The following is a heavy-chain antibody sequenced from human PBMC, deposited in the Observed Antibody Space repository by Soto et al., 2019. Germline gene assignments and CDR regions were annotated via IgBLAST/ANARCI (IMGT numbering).Heavy chain of an antibody. CDR1: GFTSSSYW. CDR2: INTDGTTT. Sequence: HPGGSLRLSCAVSGFTSSSYWMHWVRQAPGKGLVWVSRINTDGTTTTYADSVKGRFTISRDNAKNTLFLQMNSLRAEDTAVYYCASGKDGSGDYWGQGTLVTVSS. D-gene: IGHD3-10*01. J-gene: IGHJ4*02. V-gene: IGHV3-74*01. CDR3: ASGKDGSGDY.